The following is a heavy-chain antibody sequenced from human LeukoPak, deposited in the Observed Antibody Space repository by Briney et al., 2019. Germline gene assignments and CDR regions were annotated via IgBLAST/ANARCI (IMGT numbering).Heavy chain of an antibody. CDR2: FSHSGST. CDR1: GYSISSGYY. CDR3: AWTDYYYFDY. V-gene: IGHV4-38-2*01. D-gene: IGHD3/OR15-3a*01. Sequence: SETLSLTCVVSGYSISSGYYWGWIRQPPGKGLEWIGGFSHSGSTYYNPSLKSRVTISLDTSKNQFSLKLSSVTAADTAIYYCAWTDYYYFDYWGQGTLVTVSS. J-gene: IGHJ4*02.